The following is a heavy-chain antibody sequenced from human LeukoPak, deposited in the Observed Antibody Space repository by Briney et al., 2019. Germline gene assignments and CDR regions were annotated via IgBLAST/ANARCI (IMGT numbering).Heavy chain of an antibody. J-gene: IGHJ4*02. D-gene: IGHD5-18*01. Sequence: NPSETLSLTCSVSGVSITSNYWSCIRQPPGKGLEWLGYTHHSGATSYNPSLKSLITISLETSNNQFSLKLSSVTAADTAVYYCARSSGHSYGDFDYWGQGNLVTVSS. CDR2: THHSGAT. V-gene: IGHV4-59*01. CDR1: GVSITSNY. CDR3: ARSSGHSYGDFDY.